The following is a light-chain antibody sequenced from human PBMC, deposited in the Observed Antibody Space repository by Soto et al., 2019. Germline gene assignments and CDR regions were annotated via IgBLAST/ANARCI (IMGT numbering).Light chain of an antibody. CDR1: QSINSKS. V-gene: IGKV3-20*01. J-gene: IGKJ3*01. CDR3: QHDGGSFI. CDR2: NTS. Sequence: EIVLTQSQGTLSLSPGEGATVSCRVSQSINSKSLVWYQRKFGQAPRLLIYNTSSRATGIPDRFSGSGSGTDFTLSISRLEPEDFAVYYCQHDGGSFIFGPGTKVDFK.